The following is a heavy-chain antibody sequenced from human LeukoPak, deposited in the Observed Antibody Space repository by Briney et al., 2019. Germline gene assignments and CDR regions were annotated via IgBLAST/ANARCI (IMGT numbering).Heavy chain of an antibody. J-gene: IGHJ4*02. CDR3: ARVGEGSSSWYYFDS. CDR1: GGSISNSY. Sequence: SETLSLTCTVSGGSISNSYWSWIRQPPGKGLEWIGYIYYIGSTNYNPSLKSRVTISVDTSKNQFSLKLNSVTAADTAVYYCARVGEGSSSWYYFDSWGQGALVTVSS. D-gene: IGHD6-13*01. V-gene: IGHV4-59*01. CDR2: IYYIGST.